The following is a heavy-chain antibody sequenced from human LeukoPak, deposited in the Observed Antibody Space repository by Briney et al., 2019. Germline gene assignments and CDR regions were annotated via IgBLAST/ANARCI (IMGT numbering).Heavy chain of an antibody. J-gene: IGHJ6*02. CDR1: GFTFSSYA. CDR2: ISYDGSNK. Sequence: GGSLRLSCAASGFTFSSYAMHWVRQAPGKGLEGVAVISYDGSNKYYADSVKGRFTISRDNSKNTLYLQMNSLRAEDTAVYYCAREEGRSYYYYYGMDVWGQGTTVTVSS. V-gene: IGHV3-30-3*01. CDR3: AREEGRSYYYYYGMDV.